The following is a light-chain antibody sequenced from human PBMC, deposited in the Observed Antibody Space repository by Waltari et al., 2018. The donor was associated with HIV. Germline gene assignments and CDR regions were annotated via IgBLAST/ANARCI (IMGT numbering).Light chain of an antibody. V-gene: IGKV1-27*01. Sequence: DIQMTQSPSSLSASVGVRVTITCRASQGITDYLAGYQQKPGKVPKLLIYAASTLQSGVPSRFSGSGSGTDFTLTITSRQPEDVATYYCQKYNSGQWTFGQGTKVEI. J-gene: IGKJ1*01. CDR1: QGITDY. CDR3: QKYNSGQWT. CDR2: AAS.